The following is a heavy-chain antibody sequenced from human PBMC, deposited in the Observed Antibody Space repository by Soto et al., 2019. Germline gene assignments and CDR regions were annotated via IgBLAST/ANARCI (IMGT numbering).Heavy chain of an antibody. V-gene: IGHV3-74*01. J-gene: IGHJ4*02. CDR1: GFPFSSYW. Sequence: GGSLRLSCAASGFPFSSYWMHWVRQAPGKGLVWVSRINPDGSSTSYADSVKGRFTISRDNAKNTLYLQMNSLRAEDTAVYYCARDPPNGAPFDYWGQGTLVTVSS. CDR2: INPDGSST. CDR3: ARDPPNGAPFDY.